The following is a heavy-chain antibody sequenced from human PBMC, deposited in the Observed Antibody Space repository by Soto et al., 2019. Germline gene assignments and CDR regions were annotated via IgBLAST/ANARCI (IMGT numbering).Heavy chain of an antibody. CDR1: GGSVSSGSYY. J-gene: IGHJ4*02. CDR3: ARIPPLYSYGIVVATTGYFDY. CDR2: IYYSGST. V-gene: IGHV4-61*01. D-gene: IGHD1-26*01. Sequence: SATLSLTCTVSGGSVSSGSYYWSWIRQPPGKGLEWIGYIYYSGSTNYNPSLKSRVTISVDTSKNQFSLKLSSVTAADTAVYYCARIPPLYSYGIVVATTGYFDYWGQGTLVTVSS.